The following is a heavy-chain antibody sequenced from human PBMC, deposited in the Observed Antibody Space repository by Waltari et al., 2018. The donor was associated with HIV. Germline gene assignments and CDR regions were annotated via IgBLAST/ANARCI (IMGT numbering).Heavy chain of an antibody. V-gene: IGHV3-23*03. CDR3: AKDQASKMSRLFEWSLQNPLYQGFLDS. CDR1: GFAFDTYA. D-gene: IGHD3-3*01. CDR2: ISSDGTCG. Sequence: LVQSGGGVIEPGGSLRLACAAPGFAFDTYAMTLVRQAPGKGPEWVSSISSDGTCGFYRDSVQGRFTSSRENVNKIWFLNITGLTSGDSATYFCAKDQASKMSRLFEWSLQNPLYQGFLDSWGRGALVIVSS. J-gene: IGHJ4*02.